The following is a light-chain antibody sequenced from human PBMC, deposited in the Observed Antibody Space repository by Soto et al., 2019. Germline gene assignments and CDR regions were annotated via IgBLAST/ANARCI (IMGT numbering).Light chain of an antibody. J-gene: IGKJ5*01. V-gene: IGKV1-9*01. CDR1: QGLSSD. CDR3: QQLNSYPIT. CDR2: AAS. Sequence: DIPLTQSPSFLSASVGDRVTITCRASQGLSSDLAWYQQKPGKAPKLLIYAASTLQSGVPSRFSGSGSGTEFTLTISSLQPEDFATYYCQQLNSYPITFGQGTRPEI.